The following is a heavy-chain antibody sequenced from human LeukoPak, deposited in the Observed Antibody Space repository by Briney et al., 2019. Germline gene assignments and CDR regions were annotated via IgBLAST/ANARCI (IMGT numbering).Heavy chain of an antibody. J-gene: IGHJ4*02. V-gene: IGHV4-59*01. CDR1: GGSISGYY. CDR3: ARGVGATLVDY. Sequence: SETLSLTCTVSGGSISGYYWSWIRQPPGKGLEWIGYIYDSGSTNYNPSLKSRVTMAVDTSKNQFSLKLSSVTAADTAVYYCARGVGATLVDYWGQGTLVTVSS. CDR2: IYDSGST. D-gene: IGHD1-26*01.